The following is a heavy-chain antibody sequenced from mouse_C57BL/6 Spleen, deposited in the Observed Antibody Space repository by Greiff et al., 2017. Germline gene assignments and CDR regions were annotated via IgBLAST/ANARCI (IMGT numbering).Heavy chain of an antibody. CDR1: GFSLTSYG. D-gene: IGHD1-1*01. Sequence: QVQLQQSGPGLVEPAQSLTITCTVSGFSLTSYGVDWVRQPPGKGLEWLGVIWGGGSTNYNSALMSRLSISKDYSKSQVFLKMNSLQTDDTAMYYCARILRGYAMDYWGQGTSVTVSS. J-gene: IGHJ4*01. CDR3: ARILRGYAMDY. V-gene: IGHV2-9*01. CDR2: IWGGGST.